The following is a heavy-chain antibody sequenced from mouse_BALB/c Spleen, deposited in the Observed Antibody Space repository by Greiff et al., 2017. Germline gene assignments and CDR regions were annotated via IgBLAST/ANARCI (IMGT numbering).Heavy chain of an antibody. CDR3: AREFYYYGSSYGAMDY. J-gene: IGHJ4*01. Sequence: VQLQQSGAELVRPGSSVKISCKASGYAFSSYWMNWVKQRPGQGLEWIGQIYPGDGDTNYNGKFKGKATLTADKSSSTAYMQLSSLTSEDSAVYYCAREFYYYGSSYGAMDYWGQGTSVTVSS. V-gene: IGHV1-80*01. CDR2: IYPGDGDT. D-gene: IGHD1-1*01. CDR1: GYAFSSYW.